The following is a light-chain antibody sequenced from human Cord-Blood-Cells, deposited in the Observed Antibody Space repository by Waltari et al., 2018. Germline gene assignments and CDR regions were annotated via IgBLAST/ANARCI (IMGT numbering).Light chain of an antibody. J-gene: IGKJ2*01. Sequence: DVVMTQSPLSLPVTLGQPASISCRSSQSLVHSDGNTYLNWFQQRPGQSPRRLIYKVSNRDSGVPDRFSGSGSGTDFTLKISRVEAEDVWVYYCMQGTHWYTFGQGTKLEIK. V-gene: IGKV2-30*02. CDR2: KVS. CDR3: MQGTHWYT. CDR1: QSLVHSDGNTY.